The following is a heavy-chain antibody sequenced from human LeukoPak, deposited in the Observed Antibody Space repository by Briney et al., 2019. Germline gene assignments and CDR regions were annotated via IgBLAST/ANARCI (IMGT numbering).Heavy chain of an antibody. CDR2: ISYSSSTI. Sequence: PGGSLRLSCAASAFPFSSYSMTWVRQAQGKGLEWLSYISYSSSTIFYAESVKGRFTISRNNAKNSLYLQMNSLRDEDTAVYYCASAGSTTLSRWFDHWGQGSLVTVSS. D-gene: IGHD1-1*01. CDR3: ASAGSTTLSRWFDH. CDR1: AFPFSSYS. V-gene: IGHV3-48*02. J-gene: IGHJ5*02.